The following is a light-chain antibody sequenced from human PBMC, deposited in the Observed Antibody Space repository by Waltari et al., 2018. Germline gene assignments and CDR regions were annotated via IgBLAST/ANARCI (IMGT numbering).Light chain of an antibody. CDR3: CSYAGSSTLNVV. Sequence: SALTQPASVSGSPGQSITISCTGTSSDVGRYNLVSCSQQHPGKAPKLMIYEVSKRPSGVSNRFAGSKSGNTASLTISGLQAEDEADYYCCSYAGSSTLNVVFGGGTKLTVL. V-gene: IGLV2-23*02. J-gene: IGLJ2*01. CDR1: SSDVGRYNL. CDR2: EVS.